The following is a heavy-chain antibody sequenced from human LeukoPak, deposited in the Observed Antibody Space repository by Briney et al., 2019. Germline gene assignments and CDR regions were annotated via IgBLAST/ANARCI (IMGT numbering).Heavy chain of an antibody. V-gene: IGHV3-21*01. CDR2: ISSSSSYI. J-gene: IGHJ4*02. D-gene: IGHD4-23*01. CDR1: GFTFSSYS. CDR3: ARDDYGGNPGFDY. Sequence: PGGSLRLSCAASGFTFSSYSMNWVRQAPGKGLEWVSSISSSSSYIYYADSVKGRFTIPRDNAKNSLYLQMNRLRAEDTAVYYCARDDYGGNPGFDYWGQGTLVTVSS.